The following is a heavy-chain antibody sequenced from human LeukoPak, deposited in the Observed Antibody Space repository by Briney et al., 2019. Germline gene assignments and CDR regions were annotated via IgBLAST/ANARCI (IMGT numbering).Heavy chain of an antibody. CDR1: GFTVSSNY. D-gene: IGHD3-22*01. V-gene: IGHV3-53*05. J-gene: IGHJ4*02. CDR3: AKDLYTYYYDSSGSSSDY. CDR2: IYSGGST. Sequence: QPGGSLRLSCAASGFTVSSNYMIWVRQAPGKGLEWVSVIYSGGSTYYADSVKGRFTISRDNSKNTLYLQMNSLRAEDTAVYYCAKDLYTYYYDSSGSSSDYWGQGTLVTVSS.